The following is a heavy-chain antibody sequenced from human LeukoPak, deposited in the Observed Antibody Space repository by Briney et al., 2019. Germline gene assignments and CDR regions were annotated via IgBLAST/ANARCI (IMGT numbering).Heavy chain of an antibody. J-gene: IGHJ6*02. D-gene: IGHD2-2*02. CDR1: GGTFSSYA. Sequence: ASVKVSCKASGGTFSSYAISWVRQAPGQGLEWMGGIIPIFGTANYAQKFQGRVTITADESTSTAYMELSSLRSEDTAVYYCAIPTRCSSTSCYIYYYYYGMDVWGQGTTVTVSS. CDR2: IIPIFGTA. V-gene: IGHV1-69*13. CDR3: AIPTRCSSTSCYIYYYYYGMDV.